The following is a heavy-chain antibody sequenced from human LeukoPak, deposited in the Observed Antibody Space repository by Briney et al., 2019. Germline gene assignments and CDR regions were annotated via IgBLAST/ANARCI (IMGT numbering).Heavy chain of an antibody. CDR3: ARVLGYYYYYGMDV. CDR2: ISSGSSYI. J-gene: IGHJ6*02. V-gene: IGHV3-21*01. Sequence: GGSLRLSCAASGFTFSSYSMNWVRQAPGKGLEWVSSISSGSSYIYYADSVKGRFTISRDNAKNSLYLQMNSLRAEDTAVYYCARVLGYYYYYGMDVWGQGTTVTVSS. CDR1: GFTFSSYS.